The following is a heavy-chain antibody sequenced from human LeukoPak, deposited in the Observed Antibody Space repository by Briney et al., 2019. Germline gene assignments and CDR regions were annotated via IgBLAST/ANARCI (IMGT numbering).Heavy chain of an antibody. V-gene: IGHV3-21*01. Sequence: RGSLRLSCAASGFTFSSYSMNWVRQAPGKGLEWVSSISSSSSYIYYADSVKGRFTISRDNAKNSLYLQMNSLRAEDTAVYYCARDRGGYDPYDMDVWGQGTTVTVSS. CDR3: ARDRGGYDPYDMDV. CDR1: GFTFSSYS. J-gene: IGHJ6*02. D-gene: IGHD5-12*01. CDR2: ISSSSSYI.